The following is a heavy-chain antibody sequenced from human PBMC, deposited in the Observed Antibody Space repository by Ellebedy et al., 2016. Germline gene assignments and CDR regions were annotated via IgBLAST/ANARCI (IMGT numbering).Heavy chain of an antibody. Sequence: GESLKISXAASGFTFSSYSMNWVRQAPGKGLEWVSYISSSGSTIYYADSVKGRFTISRDNAKNSLYLQMNSLRAEDTAVYYCARDRGVVVPAAIWFWYFDLWGRGTLVTVSS. J-gene: IGHJ2*01. V-gene: IGHV3-48*04. D-gene: IGHD2-2*02. CDR3: ARDRGVVVPAAIWFWYFDL. CDR1: GFTFSSYS. CDR2: ISSSGSTI.